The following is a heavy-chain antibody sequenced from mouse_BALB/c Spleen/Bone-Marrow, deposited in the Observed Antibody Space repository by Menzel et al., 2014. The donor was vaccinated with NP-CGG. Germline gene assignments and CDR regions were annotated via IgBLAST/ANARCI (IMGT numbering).Heavy chain of an antibody. CDR1: GFNIKNTY. V-gene: IGHV14-3*02. J-gene: IGHJ3*01. CDR3: VTYYYGSSLFAY. CDR2: IDPANVNT. Sequence: VQLQQSGAELVKPGASVKLSCTASGFNIKNTYIHWVKQRPEQGLEWIGRIDPANVNTKYDPKFQGKATITADTSSNTAYLQLSSLTSEDTAVYYCVTYYYGSSLFAYWGQGTLVTVSA. D-gene: IGHD1-1*01.